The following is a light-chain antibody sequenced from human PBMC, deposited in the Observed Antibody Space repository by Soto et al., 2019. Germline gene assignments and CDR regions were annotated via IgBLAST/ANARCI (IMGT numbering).Light chain of an antibody. CDR3: SSYTSSIA. CDR1: SSDVGGYNY. Sequence: QSALTQPPSVSGSPGQSITISCTGTSSDVGGYNYVSWYQQHPGKAPKLMIYDVNTRPSGVSNRFSGSKSGNTASLTISGVQAEDEADYYCSSYTSSIAFGGGTKLTVL. J-gene: IGLJ2*01. CDR2: DVN. V-gene: IGLV2-14*01.